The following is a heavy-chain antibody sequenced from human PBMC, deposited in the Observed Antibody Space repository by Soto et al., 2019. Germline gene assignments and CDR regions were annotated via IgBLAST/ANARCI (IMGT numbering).Heavy chain of an antibody. CDR2: MSYDGSNK. V-gene: IGHV3-30-3*01. Sequence: QVQLVESGGGVVQPGRSLRLSCAASGFTFSSYAMHWVRQAPGKGLEWVAAMSYDGSNKYYADSVKGRFTISRDNSKNTLYLRMNSLRAEDTAVYYCARDQDAFDIWGQGTMVTVSS. CDR1: GFTFSSYA. J-gene: IGHJ3*02. CDR3: ARDQDAFDI.